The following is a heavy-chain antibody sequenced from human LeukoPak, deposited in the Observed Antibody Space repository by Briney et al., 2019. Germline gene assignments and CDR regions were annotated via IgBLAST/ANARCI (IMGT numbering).Heavy chain of an antibody. Sequence: GGSLRLSCAASGFTFSSYSMNWVRQAPGKGLEWVSSISSSSSYIYYADSVKGRFTISRDNAKNSLYLQMNSLRAEDTAVYYCARDHFHYDILTGYLNYYYYGMDVWGQGTTVTVSS. V-gene: IGHV3-21*01. D-gene: IGHD3-9*01. CDR3: ARDHFHYDILTGYLNYYYYGMDV. CDR2: ISSSSSYI. CDR1: GFTFSSYS. J-gene: IGHJ6*02.